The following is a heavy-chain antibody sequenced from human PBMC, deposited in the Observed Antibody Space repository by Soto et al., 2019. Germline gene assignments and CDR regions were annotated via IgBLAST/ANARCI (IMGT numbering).Heavy chain of an antibody. CDR2: IYSGGST. CDR3: ARANPHILTGYYGFDY. Sequence: GGSLRLSCAASGFTVSSNYMSWVRQAPGKGLEWVSVIYSGGSTYYADSVKGRFTISRDNSKNTLYLQMNSLRAEDTAVYYCARANPHILTGYYGFDYWGQGTLVTVSS. D-gene: IGHD3-9*01. J-gene: IGHJ4*02. V-gene: IGHV3-66*01. CDR1: GFTVSSNY.